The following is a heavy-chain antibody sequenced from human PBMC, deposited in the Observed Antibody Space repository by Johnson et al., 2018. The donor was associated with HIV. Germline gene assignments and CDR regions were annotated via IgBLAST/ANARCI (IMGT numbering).Heavy chain of an antibody. CDR2: ITDSGGTT. Sequence: VQLVESGGGLVQPGGSLRLSCAASGFTFSSYAMRWVRQAPGKGLDWVSAITDSGGTTYYADCVKGRVTISRDNSKNTLYLQMNSLRAEDTAVYYCARGIGSSWPLDAFDIWGQGTMVTVSS. V-gene: IGHV3-23*04. D-gene: IGHD6-13*01. J-gene: IGHJ3*02. CDR1: GFTFSSYA. CDR3: ARGIGSSWPLDAFDI.